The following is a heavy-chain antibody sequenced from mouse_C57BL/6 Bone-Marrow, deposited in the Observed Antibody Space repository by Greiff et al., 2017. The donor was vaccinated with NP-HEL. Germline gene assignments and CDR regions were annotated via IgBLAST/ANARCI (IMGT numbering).Heavy chain of an antibody. J-gene: IGHJ4*01. D-gene: IGHD1-1*01. CDR2: INPSNGGT. CDR1: GYTFTSYW. Sequence: QVQLQQPGTELVKPGASVKLSCKASGYTFTSYWMHWVKQRPGQGLEWIGNINPSNGGTNYNEKFKSKATLTVDKSSSTAYMQLSSLTSEDSAVYYLARGGLDYGSSLYYAMDYWGQGTSVTVSS. V-gene: IGHV1-53*01. CDR3: ARGGLDYGSSLYYAMDY.